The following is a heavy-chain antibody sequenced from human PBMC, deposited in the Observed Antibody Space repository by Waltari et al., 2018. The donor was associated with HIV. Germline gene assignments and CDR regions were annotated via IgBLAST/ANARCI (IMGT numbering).Heavy chain of an antibody. Sequence: EVQLVESGGGLVQPGRSLRLSCAASGFTFYDYAMHWVRQAPGKGLEWVSGISGNSCSIGYADSVKGRFTISRDNAKNSLYLQMNSLRAEDTALYYCAKDSSLGEDKPGEFDYWGQGTLVTVSS. CDR1: GFTFYDYA. J-gene: IGHJ4*02. CDR3: AKDSSLGEDKPGEFDY. CDR2: ISGNSCSI. D-gene: IGHD3-10*01. V-gene: IGHV3-9*01.